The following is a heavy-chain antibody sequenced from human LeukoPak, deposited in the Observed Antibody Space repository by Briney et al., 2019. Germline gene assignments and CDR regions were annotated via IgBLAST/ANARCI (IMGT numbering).Heavy chain of an antibody. D-gene: IGHD6-19*01. CDR2: IIPIFGTA. V-gene: IGHV1-69*13. Sequence: GASVKVSCKASGGTFSSYAISWVRQAPGQGLEWMGGIIPIFGTANYAQKFQGRVTTTADESTSTAYMELSSLRSEDTAVYYCASGGIAVAKTFDYWGQGTLVTVSS. CDR1: GGTFSSYA. J-gene: IGHJ4*02. CDR3: ASGGIAVAKTFDY.